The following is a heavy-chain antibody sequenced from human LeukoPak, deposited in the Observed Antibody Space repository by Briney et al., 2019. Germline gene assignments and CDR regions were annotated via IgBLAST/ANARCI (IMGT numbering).Heavy chain of an antibody. Sequence: SVKVSCKASGYTFTGYYMHWVRQAPGQGLEWMGWINPNSGGTNYAQKFQGWVTMTRDTSISTAYMELSRLRSDDTAVYYCARDLDGSGSYIGYWGQGTLVTVSS. CDR2: INPNSGGT. CDR1: GYTFTGYY. D-gene: IGHD3-10*01. CDR3: ARDLDGSGSYIGY. J-gene: IGHJ4*02. V-gene: IGHV1-2*04.